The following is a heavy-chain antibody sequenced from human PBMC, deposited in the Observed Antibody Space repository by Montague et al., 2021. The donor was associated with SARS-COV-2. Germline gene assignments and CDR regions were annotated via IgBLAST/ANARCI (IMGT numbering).Heavy chain of an antibody. CDR1: GGSISSGSYY. D-gene: IGHD2-15*01. Sequence: TLSLTCIVSGGSISSGSYYWSWIRQSPGKGLEWIGRIYTSGSTNYNPSLKSRLTISVDTSKNQFSLKLSSVTAADTAVYYCARDQAAYCTGGNCYPFDYWGQGTLVTVSS. CDR2: IYTSGST. CDR3: ARDQAAYCTGGNCYPFDY. V-gene: IGHV4-61*02. J-gene: IGHJ4*02.